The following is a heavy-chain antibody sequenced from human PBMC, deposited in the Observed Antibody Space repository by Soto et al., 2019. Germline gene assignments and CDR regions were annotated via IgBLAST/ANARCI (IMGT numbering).Heavy chain of an antibody. Sequence: QVQLVQSGAEVKKPGASVKVSCKASGYTFTSYGISWVRQAPGQGLEWMGWISAYNGNTNYAQKLQGRVTMTTDTSTSAASMELRSLRSDDTAVYYCAGGAVGNGGSCRSRDHWGQGTLVIVSS. V-gene: IGHV1-18*01. J-gene: IGHJ5*02. D-gene: IGHD2-15*01. CDR1: GYTFTSYG. CDR3: AGGAVGNGGSCRSRDH. CDR2: ISAYNGNT.